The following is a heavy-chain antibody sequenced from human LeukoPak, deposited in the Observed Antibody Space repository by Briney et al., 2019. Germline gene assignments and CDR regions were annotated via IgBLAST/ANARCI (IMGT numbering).Heavy chain of an antibody. CDR3: ARDFSSGSYYGDYFFDY. CDR1: GFTFSSYT. CDR2: ITDSSSSR. Sequence: GGSLRLSCAASGFTFSSYTMNWVRQAPGKGLEWVSSITDSSSSRYYADSVKGRFTISRDNAKNSLCLQMNSLRAEDTAVYYCARDFSSGSYYGDYFFDYWGQGTLVTVSS. J-gene: IGHJ4*02. V-gene: IGHV3-21*01. D-gene: IGHD1-26*01.